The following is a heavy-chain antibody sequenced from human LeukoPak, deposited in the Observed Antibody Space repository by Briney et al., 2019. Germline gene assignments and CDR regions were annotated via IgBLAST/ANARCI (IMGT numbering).Heavy chain of an antibody. J-gene: IGHJ5*02. Sequence: SETLSLTCTVSGGSIGSYYWSWIRQPPGKGLEWTGYVYYSGSTSYNPSLKSRVTISVDTSKNQFSLKLSSVTAADTAVYYCARSGYCSSTSCYRSLWFDPWGQGTLVTVSS. CDR1: GGSIGSYY. V-gene: IGHV4-59*01. D-gene: IGHD2-2*02. CDR2: VYYSGST. CDR3: ARSGYCSSTSCYRSLWFDP.